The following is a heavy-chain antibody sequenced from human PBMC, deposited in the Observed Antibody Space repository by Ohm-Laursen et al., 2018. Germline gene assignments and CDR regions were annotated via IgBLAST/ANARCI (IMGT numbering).Heavy chain of an antibody. J-gene: IGHJ1*01. Sequence: SLRLSCSASGFTFSSYGMHWVRQAPGKGLEWVAVISYDGSNKYYADSVKGRFTISRDNSKNTLYLQMNSLRAEDTAVYYCARDRFYSDSSGYRSYFQHWGQGTLVTVSS. V-gene: IGHV3-30*03. D-gene: IGHD3-22*01. CDR3: ARDRFYSDSSGYRSYFQH. CDR1: GFTFSSYG. CDR2: ISYDGSNK.